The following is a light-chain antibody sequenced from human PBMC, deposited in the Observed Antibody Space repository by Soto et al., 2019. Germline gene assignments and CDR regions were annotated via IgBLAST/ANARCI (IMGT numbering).Light chain of an antibody. CDR1: QSVSSSN. CDR3: QQYGSSRS. V-gene: IGKV3-20*01. Sequence: EIVLTQSPGTLSLSPGERATLSCRASQSVSSSNLAWYQQKPGQAPRLLTYGASSRATGIPDRFSGSVSGTDFTLTICSLEPDDFAVYDCQQYGSSRSFGQRTKVEIK. CDR2: GAS. J-gene: IGKJ1*01.